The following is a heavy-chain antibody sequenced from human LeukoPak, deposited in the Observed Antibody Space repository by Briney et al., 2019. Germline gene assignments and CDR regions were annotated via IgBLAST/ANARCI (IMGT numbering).Heavy chain of an antibody. CDR1: GYTFTSYG. J-gene: IGHJ4*02. D-gene: IGHD6-19*01. CDR2: ISAYNGNT. Sequence: ASVKVSCKASGYTFTSYGISWVRQAPGQGGDWMGWISAYNGNTNFAQKLQGRVTMTTDTSTSTAYMELRSLRSDDTAVYYCARDAYSSGWWPVDYWGQGTLVTVSS. V-gene: IGHV1-18*01. CDR3: ARDAYSSGWWPVDY.